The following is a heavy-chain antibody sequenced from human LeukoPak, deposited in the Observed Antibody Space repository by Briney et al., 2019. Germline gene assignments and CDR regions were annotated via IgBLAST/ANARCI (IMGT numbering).Heavy chain of an antibody. D-gene: IGHD5-18*01. CDR2: ISSSSSSI. CDR3: ASAPVGTAMVDNALWY. V-gene: IGHV3-48*01. J-gene: IGHJ4*02. CDR1: GFTFSIYS. Sequence: PGGSLRLSCAASGFTFSIYSMSWVRQAPGKGLEWVSYISSSSSSIYYADSVKGRFTISRDNAKNSLYLQMNSLRAEDTAVYYCASAPVGTAMVDNALWYWGQGTLVTVSS.